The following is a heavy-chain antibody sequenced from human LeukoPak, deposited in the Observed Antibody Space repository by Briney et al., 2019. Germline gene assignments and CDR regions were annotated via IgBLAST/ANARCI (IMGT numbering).Heavy chain of an antibody. V-gene: IGHV3-23*01. CDR2: ISGSGGRT. D-gene: IGHD1-1*01. CDR3: AKDNSRYEFVAFDI. Sequence: PGESLTLSCAPSTFTFSSYAMSWVRQAPGKGLDWVSAISGSGGRTYCADYVKGRFTISRDNSKNTLYLQMKSLRAEDTAVYYCAKDNSRYEFVAFDIWGQGTMVTVSS. CDR1: TFTFSSYA. J-gene: IGHJ3*02.